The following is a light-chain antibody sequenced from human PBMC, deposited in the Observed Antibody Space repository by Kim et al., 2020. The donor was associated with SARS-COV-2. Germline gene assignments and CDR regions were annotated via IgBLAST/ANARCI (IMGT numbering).Light chain of an antibody. CDR3: SSYTSSSTNYV. Sequence: SITISCTRTSSDVGAYNYVSWYPQHPGKAPKLMIYDVSNRPSGVSNRFSGSKYGNTASLTISGLQAEDEADYYCSSYTSSSTNYVFGTGTKVTVL. CDR1: SSDVGAYNY. V-gene: IGLV2-14*03. J-gene: IGLJ1*01. CDR2: DVS.